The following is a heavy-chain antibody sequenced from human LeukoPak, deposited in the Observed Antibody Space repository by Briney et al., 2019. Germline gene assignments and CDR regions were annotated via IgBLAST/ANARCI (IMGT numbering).Heavy chain of an antibody. D-gene: IGHD3-16*01. CDR3: ARGRGGGEPFDY. V-gene: IGHV4-4*02. Sequence: SGTLSLTCAVSGGSISNNNWWSWVRQPPGMGLEWIGEIYHGGSTNYNPSLKSRVTMSVDRSKNQFSLKLSSVNAADTAVYYCARGRGGGEPFDYWGQGILVTVSS. CDR1: GGSISNNNW. J-gene: IGHJ4*02. CDR2: IYHGGST.